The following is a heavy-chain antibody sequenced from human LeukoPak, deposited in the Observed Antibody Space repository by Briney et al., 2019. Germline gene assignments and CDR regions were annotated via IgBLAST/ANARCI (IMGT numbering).Heavy chain of an antibody. CDR3: ARGAAATAAIYY. CDR2: MNPNSGNT. CDR1: GYTFTSYD. Sequence: SVKVSCKASGYTFTSYDINWVRQATGQGREWMGWMNPNSGNTGYAQKFQGRVTITTNTSISTAYMELSTLRSEDTAVYYCARGAAATAAIYYWGQGTLVTVSS. D-gene: IGHD2-2*01. J-gene: IGHJ4*02. V-gene: IGHV1-8*03.